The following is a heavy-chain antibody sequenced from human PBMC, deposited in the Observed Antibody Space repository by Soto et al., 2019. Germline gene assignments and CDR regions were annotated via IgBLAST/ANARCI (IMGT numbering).Heavy chain of an antibody. CDR1: GGIFGESA. Sequence: SVKVSCKASGGIFGESAINWVRQTPGQGLEWLGGFIPVYRTLNYAQKFQGRVTITADESTGTAYMTLSSLASDDTAVYYCATGVIWIGYFTVDSWGQGTRVTVPS. J-gene: IGHJ4*02. V-gene: IGHV1-69*13. D-gene: IGHD3-3*01. CDR3: ATGVIWIGYFTVDS. CDR2: FIPVYRTL.